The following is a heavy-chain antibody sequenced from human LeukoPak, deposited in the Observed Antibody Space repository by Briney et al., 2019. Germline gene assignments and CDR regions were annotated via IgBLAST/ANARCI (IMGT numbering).Heavy chain of an antibody. J-gene: IGHJ4*02. CDR3: ARLSDDSSGYYASDFDY. D-gene: IGHD3-22*01. Sequence: GGSLRLSCAASGFTFSSYWMSWVRQAPGKGLEWVANIKQDGSEKYYVDSVKGRFTISRDNAKNSLYLQMNSLRAEDTAVYYCARLSDDSSGYYASDFDYWGQGALVTVSS. V-gene: IGHV3-7*01. CDR2: IKQDGSEK. CDR1: GFTFSSYW.